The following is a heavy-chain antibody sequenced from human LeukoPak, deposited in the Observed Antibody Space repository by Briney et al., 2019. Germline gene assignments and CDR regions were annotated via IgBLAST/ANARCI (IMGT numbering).Heavy chain of an antibody. Sequence: PGGSLRLSCAASGFTFSSYSMHWVRQAPGKGLVWVSRINSDGSSTSYADSAKGRFTISRDDAKNTLYLEMNSLRAEDTAVYYCARDRVAAYYDYWGQGTLVTVSS. CDR2: INSDGSST. CDR3: ARDRVAAYYDY. V-gene: IGHV3-74*01. J-gene: IGHJ4*02. D-gene: IGHD2-15*01. CDR1: GFTFSSYS.